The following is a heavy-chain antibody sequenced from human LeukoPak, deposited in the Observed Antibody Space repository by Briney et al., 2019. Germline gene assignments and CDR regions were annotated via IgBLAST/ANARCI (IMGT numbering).Heavy chain of an antibody. CDR1: GFTFSSYG. D-gene: IGHD3-9*01. V-gene: IGHV3-30*03. CDR2: ISHDGTNI. CDR3: AETGPTDF. Sequence: GGSLRLSCAASGFTFSSYGMHWVRQAPGKGLEWVAAISHDGTNIHYAESVKGRFTISRDNSKNMLYLQMNSLRAEDTALYYCAETGPTDFWGQGTLVTVSP. J-gene: IGHJ4*02.